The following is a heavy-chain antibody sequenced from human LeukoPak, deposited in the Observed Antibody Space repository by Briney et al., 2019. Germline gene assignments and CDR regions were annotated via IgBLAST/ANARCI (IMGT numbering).Heavy chain of an antibody. CDR3: AKGGENYYDSSGYYFAPPHFDD. J-gene: IGHJ4*02. CDR2: ISYDGRNK. V-gene: IGHV3-30*18. D-gene: IGHD3-22*01. CDR1: GFTFSAYG. Sequence: PGRSLRLSCAASGFTFSAYGMHWVRQAPGKGLEWVAVISYDGRNKYYADSVKGRFTISRDNSKNTLYLQISSLRAEDTAVYYCAKGGENYYDSSGYYFAPPHFDDWGQGTLVTVSS.